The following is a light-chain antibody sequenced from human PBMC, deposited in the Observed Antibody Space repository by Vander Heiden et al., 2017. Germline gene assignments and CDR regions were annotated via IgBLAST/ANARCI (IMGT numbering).Light chain of an antibody. CDR3: QQSDSTLMYT. Sequence: DIQMTQSPSSLSAYVGDRVTITCRASQSISSYLNWYQQKPGKAPKLLIYAASNLQSGVPSRFSGGGSGTDFTLTISSLQPEDFATYYCQQSDSTLMYTFGQGTKLEIK. CDR1: QSISSY. J-gene: IGKJ2*01. CDR2: AAS. V-gene: IGKV1-39*01.